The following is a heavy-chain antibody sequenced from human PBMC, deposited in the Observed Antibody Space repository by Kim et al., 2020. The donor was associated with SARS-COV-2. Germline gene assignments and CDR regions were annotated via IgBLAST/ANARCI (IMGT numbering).Heavy chain of an antibody. CDR2: IYYTGTT. J-gene: IGHJ6*01. CDR1: GGSISTYY. D-gene: IGHD1-26*01. CDR3: AGDKKIGRGEAKGMEG. Sequence: SETLSLTCTVSGGSISTYYWGWIRQPPGKGLEWIGYIYYTGTTNYNPSLKRRVTMVIETSKNQFSLELRTVTAAETGKDFWAGDKKIGRGEAKGMEGGG. V-gene: IGHV4-59*13.